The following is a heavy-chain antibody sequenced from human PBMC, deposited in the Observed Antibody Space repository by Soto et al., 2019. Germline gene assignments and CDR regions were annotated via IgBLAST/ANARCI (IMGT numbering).Heavy chain of an antibody. D-gene: IGHD6-6*01. V-gene: IGHV1-2*04. CDR3: ARDGPLDSSSIVGGWFDP. J-gene: IGHJ5*02. Sequence: ASVKVSCKASGYTFTGYYMHWVRQAPGQGLEWMGWINPNSGGTNYAQKFQGWVTMTRDRSTGTAYMELSRLRSDDTAVYYCARDGPLDSSSIVGGWFDPWGQGTLVTVSS. CDR1: GYTFTGYY. CDR2: INPNSGGT.